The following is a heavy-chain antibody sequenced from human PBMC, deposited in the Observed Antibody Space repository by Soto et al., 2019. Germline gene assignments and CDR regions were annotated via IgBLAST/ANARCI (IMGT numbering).Heavy chain of an antibody. V-gene: IGHV3-33*01. CDR2: IWYDGSNK. CDR3: ARDYCGGDCYSSY. J-gene: IGHJ4*02. D-gene: IGHD2-21*02. Sequence: GGSLRLSCAASGFTFSSYGMHWVRQAPGKGLEWVAVIWYDGSNKYYADSVKGRFTISRDNSKNTLYLQMNSLRAEDTAVYYCARDYCGGDCYSSYWGQGTLVTVSS. CDR1: GFTFSSYG.